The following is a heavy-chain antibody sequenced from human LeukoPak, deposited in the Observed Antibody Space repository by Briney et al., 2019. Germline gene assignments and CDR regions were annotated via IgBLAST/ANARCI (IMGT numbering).Heavy chain of an antibody. CDR3: ARDVVVTSSPDAFDI. CDR1: GDSVTSAGYF. Sequence: SETLSLTCTVSGDSVTSAGYFWTWFRQRPGKGLEWIGYISNSGTTSYNPSLKSRVSISVDTSNNQFSLRLTSVTAADTAVYYCARDVVVTSSPDAFDIWGQGTMVTVSS. D-gene: IGHD2-21*02. CDR2: ISNSGTT. V-gene: IGHV4-31*03. J-gene: IGHJ3*02.